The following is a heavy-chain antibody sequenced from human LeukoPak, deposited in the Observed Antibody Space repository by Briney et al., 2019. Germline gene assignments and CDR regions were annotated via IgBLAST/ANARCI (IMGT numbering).Heavy chain of an antibody. Sequence: QSGRSLRLSCAASGFTFSSYGMHWVRQAPGKGLEWVAVISYDGSNKYYADSVKGRFTISGDNSKNTLYLQMNSLRAEDTAVYYCAKDGHGDYAVGYYYYGMDVWGQGTTVTVSS. D-gene: IGHD4-17*01. CDR3: AKDGHGDYAVGYYYYGMDV. CDR2: ISYDGSNK. CDR1: GFTFSSYG. V-gene: IGHV3-30*18. J-gene: IGHJ6*02.